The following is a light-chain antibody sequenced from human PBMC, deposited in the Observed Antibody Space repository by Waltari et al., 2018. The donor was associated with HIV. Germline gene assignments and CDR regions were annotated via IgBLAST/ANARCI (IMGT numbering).Light chain of an antibody. Sequence: QSALTQPASVSGSPGQSITISCTGTSSDVGGYNYVSWYQQHPGKSPKLMIYEVTNRPSGFSNRFSGSKSGNTASLTIAGLQAEDEADYYCNSYTISSTLGVFGGGIKLTVL. J-gene: IGLJ3*02. CDR2: EVT. V-gene: IGLV2-14*01. CDR3: NSYTISSTLGV. CDR1: SSDVGGYNY.